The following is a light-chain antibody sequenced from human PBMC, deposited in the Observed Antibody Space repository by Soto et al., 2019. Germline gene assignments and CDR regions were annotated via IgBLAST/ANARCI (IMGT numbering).Light chain of an antibody. CDR1: SSDVGDYKY. CDR3: SSYTSSSTYV. CDR2: EVS. V-gene: IGLV2-14*01. J-gene: IGLJ1*01. Sequence: QSALAQPASVSGSPGQSMTISCTVASSDVGDYKYVSWFQQHPGKAPKLMIYEVSNRPSGVSNRFSGSKSGNTASLTTSGLQAEDEADYYCSSYTSSSTYVFGTGTKVTLL.